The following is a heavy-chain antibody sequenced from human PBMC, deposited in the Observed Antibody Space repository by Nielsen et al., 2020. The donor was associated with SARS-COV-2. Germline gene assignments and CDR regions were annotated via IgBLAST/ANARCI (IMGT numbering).Heavy chain of an antibody. J-gene: IGHJ4*02. D-gene: IGHD3-10*01. CDR2: ISWNSGSI. V-gene: IGHV3-9*01. CDR3: AKLSSRYGSGDY. CDR1: GFTFDDYA. Sequence: GGSLRLSCAASGFTFDDYAMHWVRQAPGKGLEWVSGISWNSGSIGYADSVKGRFTISRDNAKNSLYLQMNSLRAEDTALYYCAKLSSRYGSGDYWGQGTLVTVSS.